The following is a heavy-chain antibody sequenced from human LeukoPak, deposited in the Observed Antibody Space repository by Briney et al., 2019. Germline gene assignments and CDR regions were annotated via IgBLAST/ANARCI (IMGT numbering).Heavy chain of an antibody. V-gene: IGHV1-69*13. CDR2: IIPIFGTA. Sequence: GASVTVSCKASGGTFSSYAISWVRQAPGQGLEWMGGIIPIFGTANYAQKFQGRVTITADESTSTAYMELSSLRSEDTAVYYCARDRRLYVFDQLPENNWFDPWGQGTLVTVSS. CDR1: GGTFSSYA. D-gene: IGHD2-2*01. CDR3: ARDRRLYVFDQLPENNWFDP. J-gene: IGHJ5*02.